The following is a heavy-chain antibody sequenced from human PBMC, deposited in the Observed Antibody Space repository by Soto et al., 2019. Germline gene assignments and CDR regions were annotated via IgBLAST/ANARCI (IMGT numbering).Heavy chain of an antibody. CDR3: ARHTPAISISDH. CDR1: GGSISSGEYY. CDR2: IYYSGST. D-gene: IGHD2-15*01. V-gene: IGHV4-30-4*01. J-gene: IGHJ4*02. Sequence: PSETLSLTCTVSGGSISSGEYYWSWIRQPPGKGLEWIGYIYYSGSTYYNPSLKSRVTISLDTSKNQFSLKLSSVTAADTAVYYCARHTPAISISDHWGQGTLVTVSS.